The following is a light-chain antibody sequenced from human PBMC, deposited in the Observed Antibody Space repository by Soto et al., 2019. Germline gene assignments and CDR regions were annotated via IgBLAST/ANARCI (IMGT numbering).Light chain of an antibody. J-gene: IGLJ2*01. V-gene: IGLV2-8*01. CDR3: SSYAGSNKGV. CDR1: SSDVGAYNY. CDR2: EVS. Sequence: QSVLTQPPSASGSPGQSVTISCTGTSSDVGAYNYVSWYQQHPGEAPKRIIYEVSKRPSGVPDRFSGSKSGNTASLTVSGLQAEDEADYYCSSYAGSNKGVFGGGTKLTVL.